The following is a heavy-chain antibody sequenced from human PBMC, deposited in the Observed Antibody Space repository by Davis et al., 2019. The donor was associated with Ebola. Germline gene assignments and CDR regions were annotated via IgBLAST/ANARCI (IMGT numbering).Heavy chain of an antibody. J-gene: IGHJ5*02. CDR3: ARAPIAGAGTRWGTRWFDP. V-gene: IGHV4-39*07. D-gene: IGHD6-13*01. Sequence: PSETLSLTCTVSGGSISTSSYYWGWIRQPPGKGLEWIGSINHSGSTYYNPSLKSRVTISVDTSKNHFSLKLNSVTAADPAVYYCARAPIAGAGTRWGTRWFDPWGQGTLVSVSS. CDR1: GGSISTSSYY. CDR2: INHSGST.